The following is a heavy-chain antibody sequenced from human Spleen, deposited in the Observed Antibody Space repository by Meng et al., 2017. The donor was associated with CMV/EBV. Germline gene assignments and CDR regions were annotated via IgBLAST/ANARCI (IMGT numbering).Heavy chain of an antibody. CDR1: GFTFSSYT. D-gene: IGHD1-26*01. CDR2: ISTSSNYI. J-gene: IGHJ5*01. V-gene: IGHV3-21*01. CDR3: ARDFSAVHNWLDS. Sequence: GESLKISCAASGFTFSSYTMNWVRQAPGKGLEWVASISTSSNYIYYPDSVKGRFTISRDNAKNSLYLQMNSLGAEDTAVYYCARDFSAVHNWLDSWGQGTLVTVSS.